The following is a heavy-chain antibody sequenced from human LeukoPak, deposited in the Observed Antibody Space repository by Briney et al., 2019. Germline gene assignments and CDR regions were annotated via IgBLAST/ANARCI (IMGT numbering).Heavy chain of an antibody. CDR1: GYTFTGYY. D-gene: IGHD1-26*01. J-gene: IGHJ4*02. Sequence: ASVKVSCTASGYTFTGYYMHWVRQAPAQGLECMGRINPNSGGTNYAQNFQGRVTMTRDTSISTAYMELSRLRSDDTAVYYCARGKVGATPFDYWGQGTLVTVSS. CDR3: ARGKVGATPFDY. V-gene: IGHV1-2*06. CDR2: INPNSGGT.